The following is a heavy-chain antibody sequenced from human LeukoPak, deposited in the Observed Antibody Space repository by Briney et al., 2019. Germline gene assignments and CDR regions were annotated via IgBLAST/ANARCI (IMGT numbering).Heavy chain of an antibody. CDR3: ARGSVILYYMDV. Sequence: GGSLRLSCAASGFTFSSYSMTWVRQAPGKGLEWVSSISGGSSYMYYADSVKGRFTISRDNAKNSLYLQMNSLRAEDTAVYYCARGSVILYYMDVWGKGTTVTVSS. CDR2: ISGGSSYM. D-gene: IGHD3-16*02. J-gene: IGHJ6*03. CDR1: GFTFSSYS. V-gene: IGHV3-21*01.